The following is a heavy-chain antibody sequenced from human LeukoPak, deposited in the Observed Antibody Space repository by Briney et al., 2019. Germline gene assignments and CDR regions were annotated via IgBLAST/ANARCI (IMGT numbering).Heavy chain of an antibody. J-gene: IGHJ4*02. D-gene: IGHD2-15*01. Sequence: SQTLSLTCTVSGDSIISGGYYWSWIRHRPGKGLEWIGYIYFSGNTDYSPSFRSRAAISLDTSKHQFSLKLSSVTAADTAIYYCARTEGKLYFDNWGQGTLVTVSS. V-gene: IGHV4-31*03. CDR2: IYFSGNT. CDR3: ARTEGKLYFDN. CDR1: GDSIISGGYY.